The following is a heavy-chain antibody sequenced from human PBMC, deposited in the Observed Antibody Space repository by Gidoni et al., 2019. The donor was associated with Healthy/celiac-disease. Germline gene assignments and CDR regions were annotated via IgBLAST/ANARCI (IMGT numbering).Heavy chain of an antibody. Sequence: QVQLQQWGAGLLKPSETLSLTCAVYGGSFSGYYWSWIRQPPGKGLEWIGEISHSGSSNYNPSLKSRVTISVDTSKNQFSLKLSSVTAADTAVYYCARGLYGDQAFGYWGQGTLVTVSS. V-gene: IGHV4-34*01. CDR2: ISHSGSS. CDR1: GGSFSGYY. CDR3: ARGLYGDQAFGY. J-gene: IGHJ4*02. D-gene: IGHD4-17*01.